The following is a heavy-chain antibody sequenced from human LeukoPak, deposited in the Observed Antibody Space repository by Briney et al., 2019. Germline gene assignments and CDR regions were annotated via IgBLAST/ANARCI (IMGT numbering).Heavy chain of an antibody. CDR3: ARDLGGWFDY. J-gene: IGHJ4*02. V-gene: IGHV3-20*04. CDR1: GFTFDDYG. D-gene: IGHD6-19*01. CDR2: INWNGGST. Sequence: GGSLRLSCAAPGFTFDDYGMSWVRQAPGKGLEWVSGINWNGGSTGYADSVKGRFTISRDNAMNSLYLQMNSQRAEDTALYYCARDLGGWFDYWGQGTLVTVSS.